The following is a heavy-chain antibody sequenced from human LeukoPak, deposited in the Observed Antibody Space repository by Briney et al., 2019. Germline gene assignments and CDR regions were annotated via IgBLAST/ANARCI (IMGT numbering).Heavy chain of an antibody. CDR1: GYTFTSIF. CDR2: INPSGGSP. D-gene: IGHD1-1*01. V-gene: IGHV1-46*01. Sequence: ASVKVSCKASGYTFTSIFIHWVRQAPGQGLEWMGIINPSGGSPTYAQRFQGRVTMTRDPSTSTVYMELSSLRSEDTAVYYCARETGSLDYWGQGSLVTVSS. CDR3: ARETGSLDY. J-gene: IGHJ4*02.